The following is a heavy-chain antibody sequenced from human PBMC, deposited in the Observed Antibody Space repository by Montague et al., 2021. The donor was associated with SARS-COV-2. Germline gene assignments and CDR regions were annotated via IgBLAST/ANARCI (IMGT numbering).Heavy chain of an antibody. Sequence: SETLSLTCTVSGGSISSSNYYWDWIRQPPGKGLEWIGSIYDSGSTYYNPSLKSRVTISVDTSKNHFSLKLSSVTAADTAVYYCARRGRKLLPVAITIGGFDIWGQGTMGTVSS. CDR1: GGSISSSNYY. D-gene: IGHD3-22*01. CDR3: ARRGRKLLPVAITIGGFDI. CDR2: IYDSGST. J-gene: IGHJ3*02. V-gene: IGHV4-39*02.